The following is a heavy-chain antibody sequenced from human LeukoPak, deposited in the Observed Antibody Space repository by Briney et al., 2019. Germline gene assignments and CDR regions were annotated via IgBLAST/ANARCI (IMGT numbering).Heavy chain of an antibody. J-gene: IGHJ4*02. V-gene: IGHV1-58*01. CDR3: TADGSGYYRKFDY. Sequence: SVKVSCKASGFTFPSSAVQWVRQARGQRLEWIGWIVVGSGNTNYAQKFQERVTITRDMSTSTAFMELSSLRSEDTAVYYCTADGSGYYRKFDYWGQGTLVTVSS. CDR2: IVVGSGNT. CDR1: GFTFPSSA. D-gene: IGHD3-22*01.